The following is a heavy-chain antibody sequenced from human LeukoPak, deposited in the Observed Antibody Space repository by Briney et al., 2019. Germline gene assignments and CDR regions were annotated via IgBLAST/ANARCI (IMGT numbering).Heavy chain of an antibody. D-gene: IGHD4-17*01. CDR2: LSSSGGVT. J-gene: IGHJ3*02. Sequence: GGSLRLSCAASGFTFSSYSMNWVRQAPGKGLEWVAGLSSSGGVTYYADSVKGRFTISRDNSREMLYLQMNSLRVEDTAVYYCAKDPNGDYVGAFDSWGQGTMVTVSS. V-gene: IGHV3-23*01. CDR1: GFTFSSYS. CDR3: AKDPNGDYVGAFDS.